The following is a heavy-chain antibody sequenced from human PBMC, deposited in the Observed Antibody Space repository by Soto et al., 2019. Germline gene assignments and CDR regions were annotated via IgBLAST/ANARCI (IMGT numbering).Heavy chain of an antibody. CDR3: AKDSNRYDSSGHYDY. CDR2: IRGSGDST. Sequence: EVQLLESGGGLVQVGGSLRLSCKASGFSFSNYVMSWVRQAPGKGLEWAAGIRGSGDSTDYADSVKGRVTISRENSKSTLTLQMNSLRVEDTAVYYCAKDSNRYDSSGHYDYWGQGTLVTVSS. CDR1: GFSFSNYV. J-gene: IGHJ4*02. D-gene: IGHD3-22*01. V-gene: IGHV3-23*01.